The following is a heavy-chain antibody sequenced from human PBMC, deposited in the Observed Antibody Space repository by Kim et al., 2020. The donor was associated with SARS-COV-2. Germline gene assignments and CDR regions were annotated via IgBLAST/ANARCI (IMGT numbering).Heavy chain of an antibody. CDR3: AKDMVPLSY. CDR2: ISYDGSNK. CDR1: GFTFSSYG. Sequence: GGSLRLSCAASGFTFSSYGMHWVRQAPGKGLEWVAVISYDGSNKYYADSVKGRFTISRDNSKNTLYLQMNSLRAEDTAVYYCAKDMVPLSYWGQGTLVTVSS. V-gene: IGHV3-30*18. J-gene: IGHJ4*02. D-gene: IGHD3-10*01.